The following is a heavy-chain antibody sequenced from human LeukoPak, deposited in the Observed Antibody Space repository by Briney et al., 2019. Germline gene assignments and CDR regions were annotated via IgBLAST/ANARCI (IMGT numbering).Heavy chain of an antibody. Sequence: GRSLRLSRAASGFTFSSYAIHWVRQAPGKGLEWVALLSYDGSNKYYADSVKGRFTISRDNSKNTLYLQMNSLRAEDTAVYYCARAGSGNVPSGSYFLHYYGMDVWGQGTTVTVSS. V-gene: IGHV3-30-3*01. CDR1: GFTFSSYA. D-gene: IGHD3-10*01. CDR3: ARAGSGNVPSGSYFLHYYGMDV. J-gene: IGHJ6*02. CDR2: LSYDGSNK.